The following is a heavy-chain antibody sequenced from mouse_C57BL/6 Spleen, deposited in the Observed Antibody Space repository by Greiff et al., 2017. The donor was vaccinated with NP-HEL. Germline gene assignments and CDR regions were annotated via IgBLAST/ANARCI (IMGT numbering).Heavy chain of an antibody. D-gene: IGHD2-4*01. CDR1: GYSFTDYN. V-gene: IGHV1-39*01. CDR3: ARLVYYDYAWFAY. CDR2: INPNYGTT. Sequence: VQLKESGPELVKPGASVKISCKASGYSFTDYNMNWVKQSNGKSLEWIGVINPNYGTTSYNQKFKGKATLTVDQSSSTAYMQLNSLTSEDSAVYYCARLVYYDYAWFAYWGQGTLVTVSA. J-gene: IGHJ3*01.